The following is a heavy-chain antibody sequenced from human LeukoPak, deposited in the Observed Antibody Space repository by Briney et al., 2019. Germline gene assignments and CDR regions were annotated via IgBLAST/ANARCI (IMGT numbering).Heavy chain of an antibody. CDR3: AKSTPWFGELYGLYYFDY. D-gene: IGHD3-10*01. J-gene: IGHJ4*02. CDR2: ISGSGGST. CDR1: GFTFSSYA. V-gene: IGHV3-23*01. Sequence: QPGGSLRLSCAASGFTFSSYAMSWVRQAPGKGLEWVSAISGSGGSTYYADSVKGRFTISRDNSKNTLYLQMNSLRAEDTAVYYCAKSTPWFGELYGLYYFDYWGQGTLVTVSS.